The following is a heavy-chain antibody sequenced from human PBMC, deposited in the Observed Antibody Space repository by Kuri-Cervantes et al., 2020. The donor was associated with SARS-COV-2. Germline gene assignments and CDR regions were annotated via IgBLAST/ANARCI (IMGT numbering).Heavy chain of an antibody. CDR1: GYTFTNYG. CDR3: AREGDYSDFRRPNYYYHYMDV. J-gene: IGHJ6*03. D-gene: IGHD4-11*01. V-gene: IGHV1-18*01. CDR2: ISAYNGYT. Sequence: ASVKVSCKASGYTFTNYGITWVRQAPGQGLEWMGWISAYNGYTIYAQKLQGRVTMTTDTSTTTAYTELRSLRSDDTAVYYCAREGDYSDFRRPNYYYHYMDVWGKGTTVTVSS.